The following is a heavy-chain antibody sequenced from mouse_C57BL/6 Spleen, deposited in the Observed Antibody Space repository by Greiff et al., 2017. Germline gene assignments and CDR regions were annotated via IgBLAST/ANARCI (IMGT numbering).Heavy chain of an antibody. CDR3: ARRESNYGGFAY. Sequence: QVQLQQPGAELVMPGASVKLSCKASGYTFTSYWMHWVKQRPGQGLEWIGEIDPSDSYTNYNQKFTGKSTLTVDKSSSTAYMQLSSLTSEDSAVYYCARRESNYGGFAYWGQGTLVTVSA. D-gene: IGHD2-5*01. J-gene: IGHJ3*01. CDR1: GYTFTSYW. CDR2: IDPSDSYT. V-gene: IGHV1-69*01.